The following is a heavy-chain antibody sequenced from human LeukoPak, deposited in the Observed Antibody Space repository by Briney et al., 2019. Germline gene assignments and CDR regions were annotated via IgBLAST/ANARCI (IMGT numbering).Heavy chain of an antibody. J-gene: IGHJ4*02. CDR1: GYTFTGYY. CDR2: INPNSGGT. CDR3: ARTKPPCTSCLLLDY. D-gene: IGHD2-2*01. Sequence: ASVKDSCKASGYTFTGYYIHWLRQAPGQGLEWMGWINPNSGGTNFAQKFQGLVTMPRDTSITTAYMQLSRLTSDDTAVYYCARTKPPCTSCLLLDYWGQGTLVTVSS. V-gene: IGHV1-2*02.